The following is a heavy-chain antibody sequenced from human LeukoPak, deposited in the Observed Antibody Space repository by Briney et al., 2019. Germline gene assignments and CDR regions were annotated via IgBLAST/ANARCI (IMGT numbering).Heavy chain of an antibody. V-gene: IGHV1-8*01. D-gene: IGHD3-3*01. J-gene: IGHJ4*02. CDR1: GYTFTSYD. CDR3: ARGRGTYYDFWSGGTDY. CDR2: MNPNSGNT. Sequence: ASVKVSCXASGYTFTSYDINWVRQASGQGLEWMGWMNPNSGNTGYAQKFQGRVTMTRNTSISTAYMELSSLRSEDTAVYYCARGRGTYYDFWSGGTDYWGQGTLVTVSS.